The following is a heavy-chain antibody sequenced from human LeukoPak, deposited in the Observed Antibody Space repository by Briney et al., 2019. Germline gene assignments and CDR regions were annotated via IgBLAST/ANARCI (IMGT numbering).Heavy chain of an antibody. Sequence: GGSLRLSCAASGFTFSGYSMNWVRQAPGKGLEWVSAISASGGGTYYADSVKGRFTISRDNSKNTLYLQMGSLRAEDMAVYYCARGVDTAMVSPYFDYWGQGTLVTVSS. V-gene: IGHV3-23*01. CDR2: ISASGGGT. CDR3: ARGVDTAMVSPYFDY. D-gene: IGHD5-18*01. J-gene: IGHJ4*02. CDR1: GFTFSGYS.